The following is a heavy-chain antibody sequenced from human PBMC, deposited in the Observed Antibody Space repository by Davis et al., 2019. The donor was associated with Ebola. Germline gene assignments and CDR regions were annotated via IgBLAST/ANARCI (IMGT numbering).Heavy chain of an antibody. CDR3: AREGNYYDSSGPLGFDP. CDR2: IIPILGIA. Sequence: SVKVSCKASGGTFSSYTISWVRQAPGQGLEWMGRIIPILGIANYAQKFQGRVTMTRDTSISTAYMELSRLRSDDTAVYYCAREGNYYDSSGPLGFDPWGQGTLVTVSS. CDR1: GGTFSSYT. D-gene: IGHD3-22*01. V-gene: IGHV1-69*04. J-gene: IGHJ5*02.